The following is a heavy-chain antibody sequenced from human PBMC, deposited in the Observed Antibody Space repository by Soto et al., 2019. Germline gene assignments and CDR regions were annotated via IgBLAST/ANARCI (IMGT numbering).Heavy chain of an antibody. CDR2: IYTSGST. Sequence: SETLSLTCTVSGGSISSYYWSWIRQPAGKGLEWIGRIYTSGSTNYNPSLKSRATMSVDTSKNQFSLKLSSVTAADTAVYHCARDLLVDYGDYVFDYWGQGTLVTVSS. V-gene: IGHV4-4*07. J-gene: IGHJ4*02. CDR1: GGSISSYY. D-gene: IGHD4-17*01. CDR3: ARDLLVDYGDYVFDY.